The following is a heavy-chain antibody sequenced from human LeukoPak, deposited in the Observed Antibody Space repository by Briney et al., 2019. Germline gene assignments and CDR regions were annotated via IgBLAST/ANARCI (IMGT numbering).Heavy chain of an antibody. J-gene: IGHJ4*02. CDR1: GFTFSSYG. V-gene: IGHV3-23*01. D-gene: IGHD2-15*01. CDR3: AKGRTYCSGTSCYFFDF. Sequence: GGSLRPSCAASGFTFSSYGMSWVRQAPGKGLEWVSGISGSGGSTDYADSVKGRFTISRDNSKKTVYLQMNSLRAEDTAIYYCAKGRTYCSGTSCYFFDFWGQGTLVTVSS. CDR2: ISGSGGST.